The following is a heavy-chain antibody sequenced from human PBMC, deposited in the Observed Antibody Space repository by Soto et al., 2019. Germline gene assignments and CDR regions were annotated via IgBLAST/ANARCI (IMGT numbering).Heavy chain of an antibody. CDR1: GYTFSDYG. J-gene: IGHJ4*02. D-gene: IGHD2-15*01. Sequence: QVQLVQSGAEVKSPGASVKVSCKTSGYTFSDYGINWVRQAPGQGREWLGWISGYKGKTNQVQKVQGTVTMTTDSSTSTGYLELRSLTSDDTAVYYCARMRGDPASSAGFDYWGQGTLFTVSS. CDR3: ARMRGDPASSAGFDY. V-gene: IGHV1-18*01. CDR2: ISGYKGKT.